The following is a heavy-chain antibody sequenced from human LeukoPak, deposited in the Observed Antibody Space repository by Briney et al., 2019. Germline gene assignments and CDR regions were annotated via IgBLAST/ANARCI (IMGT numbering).Heavy chain of an antibody. CDR2: IRYDGSNK. J-gene: IGHJ6*03. D-gene: IGHD2-2*02. CDR1: GFTFSSYG. V-gene: IGHV3-30*02. CDR3: AKGYCSSTCCYTRYYYYYMDV. Sequence: GGSLRLSCAASGFTFSSYGMHWVRQAPGKGLEWVAFIRYDGSNKYYADSVKGRFTISRDNSKNTLYLQMNSLRAEDTAVYYCAKGYCSSTCCYTRYYYYYMDVWGKGTTVTVSS.